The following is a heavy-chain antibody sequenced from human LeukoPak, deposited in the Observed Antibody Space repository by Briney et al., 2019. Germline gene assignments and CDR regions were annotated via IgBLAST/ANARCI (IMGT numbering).Heavy chain of an antibody. CDR1: RFTFSGYW. CDR2: INQDGSEK. Sequence: GGSLRLSCAASRFTFSGYWMSWVRQAPVKELEWVANINQDGSEKYYVDSVKGRFTISRDNAKNSLYLQMSSLRAEDTAIYFCASDRDSTTRPGIFDSWGQGTLVTVSS. J-gene: IGHJ4*02. V-gene: IGHV3-7*01. CDR3: ASDRDSTTRPGIFDS. D-gene: IGHD1-14*01.